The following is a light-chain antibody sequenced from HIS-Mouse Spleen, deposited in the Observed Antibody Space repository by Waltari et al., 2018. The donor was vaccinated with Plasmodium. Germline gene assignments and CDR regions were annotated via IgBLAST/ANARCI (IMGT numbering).Light chain of an antibody. CDR2: EVS. J-gene: IGLJ3*02. V-gene: IGLV2-14*01. CDR3: SSYTSSSTHWV. Sequence: QSALTQPASVSGSPGQSITISCTGTSSDVGGYNYVSWDQQHPGKAPNLMIYEVSNRPSGVSNRFSGSKAGNTASLTISGLQAEDEADYYCSSYTSSSTHWVFGGGTKLTVL. CDR1: SSDVGGYNY.